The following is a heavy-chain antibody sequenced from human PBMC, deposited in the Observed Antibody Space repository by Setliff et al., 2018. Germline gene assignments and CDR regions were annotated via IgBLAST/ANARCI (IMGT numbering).Heavy chain of an antibody. V-gene: IGHV1-46*01. Sequence: ASVKVSCKASGYTFTNHYMHWVRQAPGQGLEWMGMINPGGGSTTYAQKFQGRVTMTRDTSTSTAYMELRSLTSDDTAVYYCARGPVDFVVVPVAAKFDYWGQGTLVTVSS. CDR3: ARGPVDFVVVPVAAKFDY. CDR2: INPGGGST. CDR1: GYTFTNHY. D-gene: IGHD2-2*01. J-gene: IGHJ4*02.